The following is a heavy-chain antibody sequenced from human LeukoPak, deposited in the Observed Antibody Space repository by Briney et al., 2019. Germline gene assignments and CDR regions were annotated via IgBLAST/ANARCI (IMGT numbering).Heavy chain of an antibody. V-gene: IGHV3-30*02. CDR2: IRYDGSNK. CDR3: ARVHLATRQLDY. CDR1: GFTFSNYG. J-gene: IGHJ4*02. Sequence: GRSLRLSCAASGFTFSNYGMHWVRQAPGKGLEWVAFIRYDGSNKYYADSVKGRFTISRDNSKNTLYLQMNSLRAEDTAVYYCARVHLATRQLDYWGQGTLVTVSS. D-gene: IGHD3-16*01.